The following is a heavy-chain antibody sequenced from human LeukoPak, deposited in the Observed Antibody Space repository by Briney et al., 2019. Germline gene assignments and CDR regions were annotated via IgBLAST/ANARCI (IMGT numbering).Heavy chain of an antibody. Sequence: GGSLRLSCAASGFTFSSYAMSWVRQAPGKGLEWVSVVSGSGSSTYYADSVKGRFTISRDNSKNTLYLQMNSLRADDTAVYFCAKAFGTGWSAAGYFQHWGQGTLVTVSS. CDR3: AKAFGTGWSAAGYFQH. CDR2: VSGSGSST. CDR1: GFTFSSYA. V-gene: IGHV3-23*01. D-gene: IGHD6-19*01. J-gene: IGHJ1*01.